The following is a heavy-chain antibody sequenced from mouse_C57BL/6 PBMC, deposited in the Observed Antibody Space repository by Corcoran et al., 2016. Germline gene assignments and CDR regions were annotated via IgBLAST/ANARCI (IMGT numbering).Heavy chain of an antibody. Sequence: QIQLVQSGPELKKPGETVKLSCKASGYTFTTYGMSWVKQAPGKGLKWMGWINTYSGVPTYADDFKGRFAFSLETSASTAYLQINNLKNEDTATYFCARCATVVATRAMDYWGQGTSVTVSS. CDR2: INTYSGVP. J-gene: IGHJ4*01. CDR3: ARCATVVATRAMDY. V-gene: IGHV9-3*01. CDR1: GYTFTTYG. D-gene: IGHD1-1*01.